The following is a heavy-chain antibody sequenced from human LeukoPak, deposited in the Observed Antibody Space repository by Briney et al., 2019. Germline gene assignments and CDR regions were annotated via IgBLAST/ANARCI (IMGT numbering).Heavy chain of an antibody. CDR1: GVSISISNW. J-gene: IGHJ4*02. D-gene: IGHD5-12*01. CDR2: IYHSGST. CDR3: AREGSSGRYFDY. Sequence: PSETLSLTCAVSGVSISISNWLSWVRQPPGNGLEWIGEIYHSGSTNYNPSLKSRVTISVDRSKNQFSLKLSSVTAADTAVYYCAREGSSGRYFDYWGQGTLVTVSS. V-gene: IGHV4-4*02.